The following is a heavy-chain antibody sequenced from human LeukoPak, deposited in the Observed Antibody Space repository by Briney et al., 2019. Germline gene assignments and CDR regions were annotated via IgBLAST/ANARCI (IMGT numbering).Heavy chain of an antibody. Sequence: GGSLRLSCSTSGFIFSTYALSWVRQAPRKGLEWASSISGSGGGTYHADSVKGRFTISRDSSKKALYLQMNSLRAEDTAIYYCARVIRAAPGKGYFDYWGQGTLVTVSS. J-gene: IGHJ4*02. V-gene: IGHV3-23*01. CDR1: GFIFSTYA. D-gene: IGHD6-13*01. CDR3: ARVIRAAPGKGYFDY. CDR2: ISGSGGGT.